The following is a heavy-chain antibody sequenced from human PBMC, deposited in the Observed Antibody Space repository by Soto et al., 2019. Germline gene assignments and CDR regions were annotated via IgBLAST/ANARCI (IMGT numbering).Heavy chain of an antibody. CDR3: AKGYCSGGSCSRAVDI. J-gene: IGHJ3*02. Sequence: EVQLVESGGGLVQPGGSLRLSCAASGFTFSSNWMSWVRQAPGKGLEWVANIKEDGSEKYYVDSVKGRFTISRDNAKNSLYLQMNSLRAEDTAVYYCAKGYCSGGSCSRAVDIWGQGTMVTVSS. V-gene: IGHV3-7*01. CDR2: IKEDGSEK. D-gene: IGHD2-15*01. CDR1: GFTFSSNW.